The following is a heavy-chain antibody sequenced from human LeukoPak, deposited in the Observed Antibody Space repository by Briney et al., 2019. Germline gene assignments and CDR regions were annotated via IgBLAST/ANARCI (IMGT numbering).Heavy chain of an antibody. CDR2: IYYSGST. J-gene: IGHJ4*02. Sequence: SETLSLTCTVSGGSISSSSYYWGWIRRPPGKGLEWIGSIYYSGSTYYNPSLKSRVTISVDTSKNQFSLKLSSVTAADTAVYYCARGPGYSGDPEPVDYWGQGTLVTVSS. V-gene: IGHV4-39*01. CDR3: ARGPGYSGDPEPVDY. D-gene: IGHD3-10*01. CDR1: GGSISSSSYY.